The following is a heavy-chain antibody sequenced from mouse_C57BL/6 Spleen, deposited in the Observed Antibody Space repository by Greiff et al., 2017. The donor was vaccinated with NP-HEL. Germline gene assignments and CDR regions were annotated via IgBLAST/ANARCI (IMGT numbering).Heavy chain of an antibody. V-gene: IGHV5-4*01. CDR2: ISDGGSYT. CDR3: ARGGWDY. CDR1: GFTFSSYA. Sequence: EVHLVESGGGLVKPGGSLKLSCAASGFTFSSYAMSWVRQTPEKRLEWVATISDGGSYTYYPDNVTGRFTISRDNAKNNLYLQMSHLKSEDTAMYYCARGGWDYWGQGTSVTVSS. J-gene: IGHJ4*01.